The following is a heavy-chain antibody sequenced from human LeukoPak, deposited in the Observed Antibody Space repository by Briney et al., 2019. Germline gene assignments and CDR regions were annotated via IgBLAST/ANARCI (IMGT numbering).Heavy chain of an antibody. D-gene: IGHD6-19*01. CDR3: ARGGSGWSFYYFYAMDV. CDR1: GFTVGSNY. J-gene: IGHJ6*02. Sequence: GGSLRLSCAASGFTVGSNYMSWVRQAPGKGLEWVSVISSGGTTYYADSVKGRFTISRDNSKNTLYLQMNSLRAEDTAVYYCARGGSGWSFYYFYAMDVWGQGTTVTVSS. CDR2: ISSGGTT. V-gene: IGHV3-53*01.